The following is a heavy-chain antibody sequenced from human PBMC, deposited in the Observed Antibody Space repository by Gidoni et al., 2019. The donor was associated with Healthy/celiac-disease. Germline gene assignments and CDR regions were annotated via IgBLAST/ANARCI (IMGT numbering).Heavy chain of an antibody. CDR3: ARDRYCSSTSCYNSALGY. V-gene: IGHV3-30-3*01. J-gene: IGHJ4*02. D-gene: IGHD2-2*02. Sequence: QVQLVESGGGVVQPVRSLILSCAASGFTFSSYARHWVRQAPGTGLEWVAVISYDGSKKYYADSVKGRFTISRDNSKNTLYLQMNSLRAEDTAVYYCARDRYCSSTSCYNSALGYWGQGTLVTVSS. CDR1: GFTFSSYA. CDR2: ISYDGSKK.